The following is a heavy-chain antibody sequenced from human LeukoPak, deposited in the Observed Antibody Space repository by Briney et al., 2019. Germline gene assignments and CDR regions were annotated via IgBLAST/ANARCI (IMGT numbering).Heavy chain of an antibody. CDR2: IYHSGST. V-gene: IGHV4-38-2*01. D-gene: IGHD3-3*01. CDR1: GSSLSSGYY. Sequence: SETLSLTCAVSGSSLSSGYYWDWIRQPPGKGLEWIGSIYHSGSTYYNTSLKGRVTISLDMSKNQFSLRLRSVTAADTAMYYCARRRYDFWSGSPLDYWGRGTLVTASS. CDR3: ARRRYDFWSGSPLDY. J-gene: IGHJ4*02.